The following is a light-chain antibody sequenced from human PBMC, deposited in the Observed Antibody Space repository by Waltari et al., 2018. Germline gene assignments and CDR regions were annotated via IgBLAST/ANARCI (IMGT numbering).Light chain of an antibody. CDR3: QQYQSYPLT. J-gene: IGKJ4*01. CDR2: GAS. V-gene: IGKV1-16*02. CDR1: RGITNY. Sequence: DIQMTQSPSSLSASVGDRVTITCRASRGITNYLAWFQHKPGKAPKSLIYGASRLQSGVPSKFSSSGSGTDFTLTSSSLQPEGFATYYCQQYQSYPLTFGGGTKVEIK.